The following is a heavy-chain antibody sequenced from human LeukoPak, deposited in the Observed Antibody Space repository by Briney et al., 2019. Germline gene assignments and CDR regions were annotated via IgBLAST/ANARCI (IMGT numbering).Heavy chain of an antibody. V-gene: IGHV4-61*01. J-gene: IGHJ6*03. CDR2: IYHSGSTT. CDR1: GVSVSGSTYY. CDR3: ARDEDNSGRYYYYMDV. D-gene: IGHD3-22*01. Sequence: PSETPSLTCTVSGVSVSGSTYYWHWLRQPPGKGLEWIGYIYHSGSTTNYNPSLKSRATITVDTSKDQFSLKLNYVTAADTAVYYCARDEDNSGRYYYYMDVWGKGTTVTVSS.